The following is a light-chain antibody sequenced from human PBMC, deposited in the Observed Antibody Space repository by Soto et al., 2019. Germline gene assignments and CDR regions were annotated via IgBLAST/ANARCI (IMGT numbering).Light chain of an antibody. CDR3: QQYGSSPLT. CDR2: GAS. V-gene: IGKV3-20*01. J-gene: IGKJ5*01. Sequence: EIVLTQSPGTLSLSPGERATLSCRASQSVSSRYLVWYQQKPGQAPRLLIYGASSRATGIPDRFSGSGSGTDFTLTISRLEPEDSAVYYCQQYGSSPLTFGQGTRLEIK. CDR1: QSVSSRY.